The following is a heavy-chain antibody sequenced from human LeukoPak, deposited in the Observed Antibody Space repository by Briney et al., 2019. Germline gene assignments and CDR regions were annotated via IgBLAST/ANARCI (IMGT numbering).Heavy chain of an antibody. Sequence: PSETLSLTCTVSGGSISSSSYYWGWIRQPPGKGLEWIGSIYYSGSTYYNPSLKSRVTISVDTSKNQFSLKLSSVTAADTAVYYCAREQLFNPYYMDVWGKGTTVTISS. J-gene: IGHJ6*03. V-gene: IGHV4-39*07. CDR1: GGSISSSSYY. D-gene: IGHD1-1*01. CDR3: AREQLFNPYYMDV. CDR2: IYYSGST.